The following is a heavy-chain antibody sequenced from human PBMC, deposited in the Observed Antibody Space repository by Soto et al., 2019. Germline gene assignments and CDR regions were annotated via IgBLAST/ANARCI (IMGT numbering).Heavy chain of an antibody. CDR2: IWYDGSNK. CDR1: GFTFSFYG. CDR3: ARDLWTSCRSTSCPMDV. Sequence: GGSLRLSCAASGFTFSFYGMHWVRQAPGKGLEWVAVIWYDGSNKYYADSVKGRFTIPRDISENTLYLQMNSLRAEDTAVYYCARDLWTSCRSTSCPMDVWGQGTTVTVSS. D-gene: IGHD2-2*01. J-gene: IGHJ6*02. V-gene: IGHV3-33*01.